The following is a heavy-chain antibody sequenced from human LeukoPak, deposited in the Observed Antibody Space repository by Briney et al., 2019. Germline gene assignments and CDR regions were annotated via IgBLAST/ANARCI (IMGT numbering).Heavy chain of an antibody. J-gene: IGHJ4*02. V-gene: IGHV1-18*01. CDR2: ISPYNGNT. Sequence: ASVKVSCKASGYTFTSYGISWARQAPGQGLEWMGWISPYNGNTNYAQKLQGRVTMTTDTSTTTAYMELRSLRSDDTAVYYCAREMATIVNQFDYWGQGTLVTVSS. CDR3: AREMATIVNQFDY. D-gene: IGHD5-24*01. CDR1: GYTFTSYG.